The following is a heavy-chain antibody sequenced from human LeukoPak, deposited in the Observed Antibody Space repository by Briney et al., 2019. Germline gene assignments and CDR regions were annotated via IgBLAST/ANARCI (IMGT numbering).Heavy chain of an antibody. CDR2: ISYSGST. Sequence: SETLSLTCTVYGGSISSYYWSWIRQPPGKGLEWIGYISYSGSTNYNPSLKSRPTISLDTSKRQFSLNLNSVTVADTALYYCARDYGGGWYQIDYWGQGTLVTVSS. J-gene: IGHJ4*02. CDR1: GGSISSYY. V-gene: IGHV4-59*12. D-gene: IGHD6-13*01. CDR3: ARDYGGGWYQIDY.